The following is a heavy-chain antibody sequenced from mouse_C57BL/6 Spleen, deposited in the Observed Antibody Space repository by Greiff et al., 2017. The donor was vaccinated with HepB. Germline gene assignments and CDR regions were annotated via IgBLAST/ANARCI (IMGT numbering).Heavy chain of an antibody. CDR3: ARRGLRYAMDY. D-gene: IGHD3-1*01. CDR1: GYTFTSYW. V-gene: IGHV1-50*01. Sequence: QVQLQQPGAELVKPGASVKLSCKASGYTFTSYWMQWVKQRPGQGLEWIGEIDPSDSYTNYNQKFKGKATLTVDTSSSTAYMQRSSLTSEDSAVYYCARRGLRYAMDYWGQGTSVTVAS. CDR2: IDPSDSYT. J-gene: IGHJ4*01.